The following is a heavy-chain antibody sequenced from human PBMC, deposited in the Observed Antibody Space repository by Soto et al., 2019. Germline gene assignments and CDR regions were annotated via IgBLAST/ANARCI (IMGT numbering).Heavy chain of an antibody. V-gene: IGHV1-18*01. Sequence: GASVKVSCKASGYTFTSYGISWVRQAPGQGLEWMGWISAYNGNTNYAQKLQGRVTMTTDTSTSTAYMELRSLRSDDTAVYYCASGYYCSSTSCSNFDYWGQGTLVTVS. CDR3: ASGYYCSSTSCSNFDY. CDR2: ISAYNGNT. CDR1: GYTFTSYG. J-gene: IGHJ4*02. D-gene: IGHD2-2*01.